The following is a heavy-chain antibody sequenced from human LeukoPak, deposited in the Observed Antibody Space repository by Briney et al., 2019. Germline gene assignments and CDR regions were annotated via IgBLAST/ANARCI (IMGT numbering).Heavy chain of an antibody. CDR2: ISGSTGST. J-gene: IGHJ4*02. D-gene: IGHD5-18*01. CDR1: GFTFSNYA. Sequence: PGGSLRLSCAASGFTFSNYAMNWVRQAPGKGLEWVSLISGSTGSTYYADSVKGRFTISRDNSKNTLYLQMNSLRAEDTAVYYCAKIKPDGYSYGYGSFDYWGQGTLVTVSS. V-gene: IGHV3-23*01. CDR3: AKIKPDGYSYGYGSFDY.